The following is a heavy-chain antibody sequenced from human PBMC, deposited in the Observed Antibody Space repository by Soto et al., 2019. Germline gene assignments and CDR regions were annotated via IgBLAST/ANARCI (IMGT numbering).Heavy chain of an antibody. D-gene: IGHD2-15*01. Sequence: QVQLVQSGAEVKKPGSSVKVSCKASGGTFSSYSINWVRQAPGQGLEWMGEIIPIFGTANYAQKFQGRVTNTGGEATRTGFLGVSRLGSEDHGGDYWGRDGGGQPGGIDYWGQGTLVTVSS. CDR2: IIPIFGTA. CDR3: GRDGGGQPGGIDY. J-gene: IGHJ4*02. CDR1: GGTFSSYS. V-gene: IGHV1-69*01.